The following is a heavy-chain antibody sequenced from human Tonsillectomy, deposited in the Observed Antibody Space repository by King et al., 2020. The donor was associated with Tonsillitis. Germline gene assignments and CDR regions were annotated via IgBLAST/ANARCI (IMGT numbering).Heavy chain of an antibody. CDR1: GFTFSSYW. CDR3: ARVGYYGSGSYYKNLDY. D-gene: IGHD3-10*01. CDR2: IKQDGSEK. J-gene: IGHJ4*02. Sequence: QLVQSGGGLVQPGGSLRLSCAASGFTFSSYWMSWVRQAPGKGLEWVANIKQDGSEKDYVDSVKGRFTISRDNAKNSLYLQMNSLRAEDTAVYYCARVGYYGSGSYYKNLDYWGQGTLVTVSS. V-gene: IGHV3-7*01.